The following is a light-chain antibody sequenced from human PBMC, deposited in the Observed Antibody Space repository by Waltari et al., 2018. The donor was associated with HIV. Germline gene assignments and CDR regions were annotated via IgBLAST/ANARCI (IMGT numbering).Light chain of an antibody. CDR2: GAT. CDR3: QQSYNWYT. CDR1: QSVSSN. Sequence: EIVMTQSPATLSVSLGERATLSCRASQSVSSNLAWYQQKPGQAPRLLIYGATARATGIPARFSGSGSGTEFTLTISSLQSEDFALYYCQQSYNWYTFGQGTQLEIK. V-gene: IGKV3-15*01. J-gene: IGKJ2*01.